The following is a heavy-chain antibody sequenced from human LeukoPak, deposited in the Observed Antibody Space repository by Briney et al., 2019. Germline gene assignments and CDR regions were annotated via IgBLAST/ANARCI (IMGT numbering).Heavy chain of an antibody. CDR3: ARAPRGFTILTRNHWFDP. CDR1: GGSISSSNW. J-gene: IGHJ5*02. Sequence: PSETLSLTYAVSGGSISSSNWWSWVRQPPGKGLEWIGEIYHSGSTNYNPSLKSRVTISVDKSKNQFSLKLSSVTAADTAVYYCARAPRGFTILTRNHWFDPWGQGTLVTVSS. D-gene: IGHD3-3*01. CDR2: IYHSGST. V-gene: IGHV4-4*02.